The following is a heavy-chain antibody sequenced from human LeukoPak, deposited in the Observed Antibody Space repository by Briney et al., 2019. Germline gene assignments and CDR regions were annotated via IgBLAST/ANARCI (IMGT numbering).Heavy chain of an antibody. CDR2: IYSGGST. D-gene: IGHD3-10*01. J-gene: IGHJ4*02. CDR1: GFTFSTYW. Sequence: GGSLRLSCAASGFTFSTYWMHWVRQAPGKGLEWVSVIYSGGSTYYADSVKGRFTISRDNSKNTLYLQMNSLRAEDTAVYYCARDRGLSYFDYWGQGTLVTVSS. V-gene: IGHV3-53*01. CDR3: ARDRGLSYFDY.